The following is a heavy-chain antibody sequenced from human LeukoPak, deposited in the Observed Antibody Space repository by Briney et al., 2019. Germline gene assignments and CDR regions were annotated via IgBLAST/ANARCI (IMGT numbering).Heavy chain of an antibody. CDR1: GYTFTSYD. V-gene: IGHV1-8*01. D-gene: IGHD6-13*01. CDR3: ARGGSSWYSQYYYYGMDV. CDR2: MNPNSGNT. J-gene: IGHJ6*02. Sequence: ASVKVSCKASGYTFTSYDINWVRQATGQGLEWMGWMNPNSGNTGYAQKFQGRVTMTRNTSISTAYMELSSLRSEDTAVYYCARGGSSWYSQYYYYGMDVWGQGTTVTVSS.